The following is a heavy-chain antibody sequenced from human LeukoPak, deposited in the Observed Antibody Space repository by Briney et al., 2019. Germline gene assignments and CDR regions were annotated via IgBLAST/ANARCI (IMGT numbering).Heavy chain of an antibody. Sequence: SETLSLTRTVSGGSISSSSYYLGWIRHPPGKGPEWIGSIYYSGSTYYNPSLKSRVTISVDTSKNQFSLKLSSVTAADTAVYYCARRGYYYDSPLDYWGQGTLVTVSS. V-gene: IGHV4-39*01. CDR1: GGSISSSSYY. J-gene: IGHJ4*02. D-gene: IGHD3-22*01. CDR3: ARRGYYYDSPLDY. CDR2: IYYSGST.